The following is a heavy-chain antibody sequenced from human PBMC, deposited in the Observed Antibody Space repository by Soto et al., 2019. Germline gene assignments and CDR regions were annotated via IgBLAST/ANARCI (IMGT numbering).Heavy chain of an antibody. J-gene: IGHJ6*02. CDR3: ARVGDYGGNRNYYYYGMDV. D-gene: IGHD4-17*01. V-gene: IGHV1-69*13. CDR1: GGTFSSYA. CDR2: IIPIFGTA. Sequence: GASVKVSCKVSGGTFSSYAISWVRQAPGQGLEWMGGIIPIFGTANYAQKFQGRVTITADESTSTAYMELSSLRSEDTAVYYCARVGDYGGNRNYYYYGMDVWGQGTTVTVSS.